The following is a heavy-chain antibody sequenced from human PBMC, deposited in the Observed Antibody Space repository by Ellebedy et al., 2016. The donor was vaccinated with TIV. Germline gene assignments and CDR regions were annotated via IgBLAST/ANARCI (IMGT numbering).Heavy chain of an antibody. J-gene: IGHJ5*02. CDR3: ARDVRPDSGRDYWFDP. CDR1: GFSISSGFF. CDR2: ISHSGGT. Sequence: MPSETLSLTCSVSGFSISSGFFCGWIRHSPGKGLEYIATISHSGGTYYNPSLKGRVTMSVDPSENQFSLRMTSVTAADTAVYYCARDVRPDSGRDYWFDPWGQGTLVIVSS. V-gene: IGHV4-38-2*02. D-gene: IGHD3-10*01.